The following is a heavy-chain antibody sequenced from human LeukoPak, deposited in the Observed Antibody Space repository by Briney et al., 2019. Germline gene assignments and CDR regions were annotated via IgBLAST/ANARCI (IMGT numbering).Heavy chain of an antibody. V-gene: IGHV3-48*03. Sequence: GGSLRLSCAASGFTFSSYEMNRVRQAPGKGLEWVSYISSSGSTIYYADSVKGRFTISRDNSKNTLYLQMNSLRAEDTAVYYRAKDLGRGNYYDSSPYWGQGTLVTVSS. J-gene: IGHJ4*02. CDR3: AKDLGRGNYYDSSPY. CDR2: ISSSGSTI. CDR1: GFTFSSYE. D-gene: IGHD3-22*01.